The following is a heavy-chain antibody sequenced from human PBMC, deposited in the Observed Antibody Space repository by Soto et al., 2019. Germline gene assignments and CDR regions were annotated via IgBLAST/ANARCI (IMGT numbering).Heavy chain of an antibody. Sequence: GGSLRLSCAASGFTFSSYSMNWVRQAPGKGLEWVSYISSSSTIYYADSVKGRFTISRDNAKNSLYLQMNSLRDEDTAVYYCAREASTRVVGTFDYWGQGTLVTVSS. D-gene: IGHD2-21*01. J-gene: IGHJ4*02. CDR1: GFTFSSYS. CDR3: AREASTRVVGTFDY. CDR2: ISSSSTI. V-gene: IGHV3-48*02.